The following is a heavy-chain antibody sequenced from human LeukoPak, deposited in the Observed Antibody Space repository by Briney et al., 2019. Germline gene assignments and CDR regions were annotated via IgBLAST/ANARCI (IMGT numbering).Heavy chain of an antibody. CDR2: VSKSGST. V-gene: IGHV4-4*08. CDR3: ARDDYGVFDAFDV. CDR1: GGSISSHV. Sequence: ASETLSLTCTVSGGSISSHVWTWIRQAPGKRLEWLGDVSKSGSTNYNPALQSRITISLDTSKNQFSLILTSVTAADPAVYFCARDDYGVFDAFDVWGQGTVVTVSS. D-gene: IGHD3-16*01. J-gene: IGHJ3*01.